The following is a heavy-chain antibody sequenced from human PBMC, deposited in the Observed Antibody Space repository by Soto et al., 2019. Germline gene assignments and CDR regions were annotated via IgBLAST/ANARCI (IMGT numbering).Heavy chain of an antibody. Sequence: GGSLRLSCAASGFTFSSYSMNCVREAPGKGLEWVSSISSSSRYINYADSVKSRFTISRDNAKNSLYLQMNSLRAEDTALYYCARDTAAAGTPYYYYYDGMDVWGQGTTVTVSS. J-gene: IGHJ6*02. V-gene: IGHV3-21*01. CDR2: ISSSSRYI. CDR1: GFTFSSYS. CDR3: ARDTAAAGTPYYYYYDGMDV. D-gene: IGHD6-13*01.